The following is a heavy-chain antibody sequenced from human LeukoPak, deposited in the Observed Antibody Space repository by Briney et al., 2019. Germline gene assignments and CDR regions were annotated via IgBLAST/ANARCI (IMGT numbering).Heavy chain of an antibody. V-gene: IGHV3-64*01. CDR2: ISSNGGST. D-gene: IGHD6-6*01. J-gene: IGHJ4*02. CDR3: ARGGSIAARPIDY. CDR1: GXTFSSYA. Sequence: GGSLRLSCAASGXTFSSYAMHWVRQAPGKGLEYVSAISSNGGSTYYANSVKGRFTISRDNSKNTLFLQMGSLRAEDMAVYYCARGGSIAARPIDYWGQGTLVTVSS.